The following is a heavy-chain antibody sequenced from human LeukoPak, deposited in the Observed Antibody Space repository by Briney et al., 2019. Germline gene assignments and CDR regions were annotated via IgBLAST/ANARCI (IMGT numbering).Heavy chain of an antibody. CDR1: GFTFSSSV. V-gene: IGHV3-23*01. J-gene: IGHJ3*02. CDR2: IGGSRGTT. D-gene: IGHD3-10*01. Sequence: PGGSLRLSCAASGFTFSSSVMSWVHQAPGKGLEWVSDIGGSRGTTNYADSVKGRFTISRDNSKNTLYLQMNSLRAEDTAVYYCAKGPYGPGAFDIWGQGTMVTVSS. CDR3: AKGPYGPGAFDI.